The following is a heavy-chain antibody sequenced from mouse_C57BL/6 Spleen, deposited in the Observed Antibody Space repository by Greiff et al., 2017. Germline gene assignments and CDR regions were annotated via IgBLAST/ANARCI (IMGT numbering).Heavy chain of an antibody. Sequence: QVQLQQPGAELVRPGSSVQLSCKASGYTFTSYWMDWVKQRPGQGLEWIGNIYPSDSETHYNQKFKDKATLTVDKSSSTAYMQLSSLTSEDSAVYYCSRGDYYGSSSFAYWGSATLVTFFA. D-gene: IGHD1-1*01. J-gene: IGHJ3*01. CDR1: GYTFTSYW. V-gene: IGHV1-61*01. CDR3: SRGDYYGSSSFAY. CDR2: IYPSDSET.